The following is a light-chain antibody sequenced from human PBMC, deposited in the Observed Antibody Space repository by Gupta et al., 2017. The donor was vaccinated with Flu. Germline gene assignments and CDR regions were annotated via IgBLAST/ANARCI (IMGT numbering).Light chain of an antibody. V-gene: IGLV1-40*01. CDR3: QSYDSSLYV. J-gene: IGLJ1*01. Sequence: QSVLTQPPSVSGAPGQRVTISCTGSSSNIGAGYDVHWYQQLPGPAPKLLIYGNSNRPSGVPDRFSGSKSGTSASLAIAGLQAEDEADYYCQSYDSSLYVVGTGTKVTVL. CDR2: GNS. CDR1: SSNIGAGYD.